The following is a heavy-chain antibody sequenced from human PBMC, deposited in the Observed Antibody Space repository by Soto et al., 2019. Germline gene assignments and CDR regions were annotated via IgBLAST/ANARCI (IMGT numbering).Heavy chain of an antibody. J-gene: IGHJ5*02. CDR1: GGSISNSNW. CDR3: WRVFRGSPFSGSYSHRWFDP. V-gene: IGHV4-4*02. D-gene: IGHD1-26*01. CDR2: IYHSGST. Sequence: PSETLSLTCAVSGGSISNSNWWSWVRQPPGKGLEWIGEIYHSGSTNYNPSLKSRVTISVDKSKNQFSLKLSSVTAADTAVYYCWRVFRGSPFSGSYSHRWFDPWGQGTLVTVSS.